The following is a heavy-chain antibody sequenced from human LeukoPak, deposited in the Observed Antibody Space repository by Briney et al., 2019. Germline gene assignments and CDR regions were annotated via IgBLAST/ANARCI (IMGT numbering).Heavy chain of an antibody. V-gene: IGHV4-34*01. J-gene: IGHJ4*02. Sequence: PSETLSLTCAVYGGSFSGYYWSWIRQPPGKGLEWIGEINHSGSTNYNPSLKSRVTISVDTSKNQFSLKLTSVTAADTAVYYCAREWSSGWAEFDYWGQGTLVTVSS. CDR3: AREWSSGWAEFDY. D-gene: IGHD6-25*01. CDR1: GGSFSGYY. CDR2: INHSGST.